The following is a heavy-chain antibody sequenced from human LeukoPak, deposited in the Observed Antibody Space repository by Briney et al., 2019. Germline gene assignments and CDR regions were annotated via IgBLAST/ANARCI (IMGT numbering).Heavy chain of an antibody. CDR1: GFAFSNYA. J-gene: IGHJ5*02. D-gene: IGHD1-1*01. CDR2: ISNSGVAT. V-gene: IGHV3-23*01. Sequence: PGGSLRLSCAASGFAFSNYAMNWVRQAPRKGLEWISGISNSGVATNYADSVKGRFTIFRDNSKNMLYLQMNGLRAEDTAVYYCAKDWNPSPNWFGPWGQGALVIVSS. CDR3: AKDWNPSPNWFGP.